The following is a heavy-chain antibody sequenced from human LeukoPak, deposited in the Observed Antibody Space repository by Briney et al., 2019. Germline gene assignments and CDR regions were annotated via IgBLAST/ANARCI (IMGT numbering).Heavy chain of an antibody. V-gene: IGHV3-7*03. J-gene: IGHJ4*02. D-gene: IGHD3-10*01. Sequence: GGSLRLSCVASGFTFSSYWMSWVRQAPGKGLEWVANIKQDGSETSYVDSVKGRFTISRDNAKNAVYLQMNSLRAEDTALYYCAKEVRGVIYGVLDYWGQGTLVTVSS. CDR2: IKQDGSET. CDR3: AKEVRGVIYGVLDY. CDR1: GFTFSSYW.